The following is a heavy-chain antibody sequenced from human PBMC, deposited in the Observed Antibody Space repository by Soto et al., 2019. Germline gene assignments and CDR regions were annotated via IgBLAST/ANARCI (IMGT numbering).Heavy chain of an antibody. V-gene: IGHV5-51*07. J-gene: IGHJ6*02. CDR3: ARLGCSSTSCPARYYYYYGMDV. Sequence: GHSLTISSKRSGYSFTRYRSARVHQMTGKGLEWRGIIYPGDPDTRYSPSFQGQVTISADKSISTAYLQWSSLKASDTAMYYCARLGCSSTSCPARYYYYYGMDVWGQGTTVTVSS. CDR2: IYPGDPDT. D-gene: IGHD2-2*01. CDR1: GYSFTRYR.